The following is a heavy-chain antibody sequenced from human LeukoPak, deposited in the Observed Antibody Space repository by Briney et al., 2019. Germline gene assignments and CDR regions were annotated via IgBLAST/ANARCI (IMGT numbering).Heavy chain of an antibody. D-gene: IGHD4-17*01. CDR2: ISYSGGGA. V-gene: IGHV3-23*01. CDR3: ARGTDDYGDYYYGMDV. CDR1: GFTFSNYA. J-gene: IGHJ6*02. Sequence: GGSLRLSCAASGFTFSNYAMTWVRQAPGKGLEWVSSISYSGGGAYYADSVKGRFTISRDNSKNTLYLQMNSLRAEDTAVYYCARGTDDYGDYYYGMDVWGQGTSVTVSS.